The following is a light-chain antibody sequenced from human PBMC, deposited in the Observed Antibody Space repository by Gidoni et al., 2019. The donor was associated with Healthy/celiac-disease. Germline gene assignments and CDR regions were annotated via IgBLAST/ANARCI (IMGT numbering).Light chain of an antibody. CDR3: SSYTSSSARV. CDR2: EVS. V-gene: IGLV2-14*01. Sequence: QSALTQPASVSASPGQSITFSCTRTTSDVGGYNYVSWYQQHPGKAPKLMIYEVSNRPSGVSDRFSGSKSGNTASLTISGLQAEDEADYYCSSYTSSSARVFGGGTKLTVL. CDR1: TSDVGGYNY. J-gene: IGLJ3*02.